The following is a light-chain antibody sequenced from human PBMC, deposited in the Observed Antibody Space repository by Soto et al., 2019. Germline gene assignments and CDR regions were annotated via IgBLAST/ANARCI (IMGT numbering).Light chain of an antibody. J-gene: IGLJ1*01. CDR2: YDN. V-gene: IGLV1-44*01. CDR1: NSNIGSNT. CDR3: AAWDDSLNGRV. Sequence: QSVLTQPPSASGTPGQRVTISCSGSNSNIGSNTVNWYQQLPGTAPKLLIYYDNLRPSGVPDRISGSKSGTSASLAISGLQSEDDADYYCAAWDDSLNGRVFGTGTKLTVL.